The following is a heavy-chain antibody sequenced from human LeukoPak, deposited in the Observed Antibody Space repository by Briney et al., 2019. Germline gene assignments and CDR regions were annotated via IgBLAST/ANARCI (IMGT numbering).Heavy chain of an antibody. CDR3: ARESSLLRSTDY. V-gene: IGHV4-61*02. D-gene: IGHD3-3*01. CDR2: IYTSGST. CDR1: GGSISSGSYY. Sequence: SQTLSLTCTVSGGSISSGSYYWSWIRQPAGEGLEWIGRIYTSGSTNYNPSLKSRVIISVDTSKHQFSLKLSSVTAADTAVYYCARESSLLRSTDYWGQGTLVTVSS. J-gene: IGHJ4*02.